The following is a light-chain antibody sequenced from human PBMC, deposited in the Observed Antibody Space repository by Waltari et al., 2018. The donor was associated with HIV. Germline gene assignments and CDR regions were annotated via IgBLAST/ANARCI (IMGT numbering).Light chain of an antibody. CDR1: QSLSNY. J-gene: IGKJ1*01. CDR3: QQSYSTPQT. CDR2: DAS. V-gene: IGKV1-39*01. Sequence: DIQVTQSPSSLPASVGDRVTITCRASQSLSNYLNWYHQKPGQAPKLLIYDASSLQSGVPSRFSGSGSGTDFTLTIISLQPEDFATYYCQQSYSTPQTFGQGTKVEI.